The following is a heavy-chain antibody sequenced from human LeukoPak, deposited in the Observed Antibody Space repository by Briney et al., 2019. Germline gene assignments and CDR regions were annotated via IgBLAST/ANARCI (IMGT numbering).Heavy chain of an antibody. CDR1: GGSISSYY. V-gene: IGHV4-59*01. CDR2: IYYSGST. J-gene: IGHJ4*02. Sequence: SGPTLVKPSETLSLTCTVSGGSISSYYWSWIRQPPGKGLEWIGYIYYSGSTNYNPSLKSRVTISVDTSKNQFSLKLSSVTAADTAVYYCARGFMDYYGSGSYYFDYWGQGTLVTVSS. D-gene: IGHD3-10*01. CDR3: ARGFMDYYGSGSYYFDY.